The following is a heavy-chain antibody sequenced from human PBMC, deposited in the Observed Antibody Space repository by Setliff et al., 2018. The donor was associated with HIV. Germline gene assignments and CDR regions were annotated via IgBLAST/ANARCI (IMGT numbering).Heavy chain of an antibody. CDR2: IRLPRGGT. CDR3: VTSPGSFLAQDATEAGDA. Sequence: ASVKVSCKASQNSFSDDYMNWVRQAPGQRPEWMGWIRLPRGGTKYAQKFQGRVSLTWDTSISTGYMELRRLRSDDTAIYYCVTSPGSFLAQDATEAGDARGQGSLVTVSS. D-gene: IGHD6-13*01. CDR1: QNSFSDDY. J-gene: IGHJ5*02. V-gene: IGHV1-2*02.